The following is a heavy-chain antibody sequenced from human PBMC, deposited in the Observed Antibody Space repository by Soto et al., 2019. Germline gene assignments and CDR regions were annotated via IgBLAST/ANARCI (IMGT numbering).Heavy chain of an antibody. D-gene: IGHD3-22*01. CDR2: IYDSGST. CDR1: GGSISSSSYY. CDR3: ARLLDSRGFDS. Sequence: PSETLSLTCTVSGGSISSSSYYWGWLRQPPGKGLEWIGCIYDSGSTYYNPSLKSRVTISVDTSKNQFSLKLSSVTAADSAVYYSARLLDSRGFDSWGQGTLVTVSS. V-gene: IGHV4-39*01. J-gene: IGHJ5*01.